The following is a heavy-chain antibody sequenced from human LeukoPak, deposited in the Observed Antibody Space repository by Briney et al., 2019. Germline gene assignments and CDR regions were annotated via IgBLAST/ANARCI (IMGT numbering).Heavy chain of an antibody. CDR3: AKDPGDSSGYYLFPP. CDR1: RFTFSSYA. CDR2: ISGSGGNT. J-gene: IGHJ5*02. D-gene: IGHD3-22*01. Sequence: GGSLRLSCAASRFTFSSYAMSWVRQAPGKGLEWVSGISGSGGNTYYADSVKGRFTISRDNSKNTLYLQMNSLRAEDTAVYYCAKDPGDSSGYYLFPPWGQGTLVTVSS. V-gene: IGHV3-23*01.